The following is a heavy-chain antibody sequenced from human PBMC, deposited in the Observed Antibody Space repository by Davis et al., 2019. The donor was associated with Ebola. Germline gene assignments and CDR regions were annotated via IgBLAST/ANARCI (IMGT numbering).Heavy chain of an antibody. J-gene: IGHJ6*02. CDR3: ARGRPYGMDV. CDR2: ITTSSSAT. Sequence: GESLKISCAAFGFTFSSYNMNWVRQSPGKGLEWVSFITTSSSATYYADSVKGRFTISRDNAKNSLYLQMNSLRDEDTAVYFCARGRPYGMDVWGQGTTVTVSS. CDR1: GFTFSSYN. V-gene: IGHV3-48*02.